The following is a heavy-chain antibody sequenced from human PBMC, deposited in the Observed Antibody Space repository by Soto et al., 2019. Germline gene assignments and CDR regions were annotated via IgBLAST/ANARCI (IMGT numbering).Heavy chain of an antibody. CDR1: GGTFSSYA. Sequence: QVQLVQSGAEVNKPGSSVKVSCKASGGTFSSYAISGGRQAPGQGLEWRGGIIPIFGTENYAQKFQGRVTITADESKSTAYMELSSLRTEDAAVYDWARDVRAMAPGHFDYWGQGKLVSVSS. J-gene: IGHJ4*02. V-gene: IGHV1-69*01. CDR2: IIPIFGTE. CDR3: ARDVRAMAPGHFDY. D-gene: IGHD5-18*01.